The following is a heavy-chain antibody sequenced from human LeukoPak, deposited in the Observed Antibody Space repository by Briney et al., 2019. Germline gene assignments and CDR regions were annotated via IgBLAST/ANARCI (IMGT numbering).Heavy chain of an antibody. CDR1: GYTFTGYY. J-gene: IGHJ5*02. V-gene: IGHV1-2*02. D-gene: IGHD3-9*01. CDR3: ARNFDMTGSAP. CDR2: INSDSGFT. Sequence: GASVKVSCKASGYTFTGYYMNWVRQAPGQGLEWMGWINSDSGFTKYAQKFQGRVTMTRDTSITTVYMDLTGLPSDDPAVYYCARNFDMTGSAPWGQGPWSPSPQ.